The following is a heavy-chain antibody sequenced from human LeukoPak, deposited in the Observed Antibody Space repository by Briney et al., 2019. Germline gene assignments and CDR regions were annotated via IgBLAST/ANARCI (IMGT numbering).Heavy chain of an antibody. CDR1: GFTFSSYS. CDR3: ARDGRDSSGYFDY. D-gene: IGHD3-22*01. J-gene: IGHJ4*02. V-gene: IGHV3-21*01. CDR2: ISSSSSYI. Sequence: GGSLRLSCAASGFTFSSYSMNWVRQAPGKGLEWVSSISSSSSYIYYADSVKGRFTISRDNAKNSLYLQMNSLRAEDTAVYYCARDGRDSSGYFDYWGQGTPVTVSS.